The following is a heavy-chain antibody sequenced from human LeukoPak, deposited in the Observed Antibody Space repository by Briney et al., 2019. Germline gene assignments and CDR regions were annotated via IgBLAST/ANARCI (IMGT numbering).Heavy chain of an antibody. J-gene: IGHJ6*03. Sequence: SETLSLTCTVSGDPINSSSYYWGWIRQPPGKGLEWIGYIYHSGSTYYNPSLKSRVTISVDRSKRQFSLKLSSVTAADTAVYYCARSLDSSWPYYYYYMDVWGKGTTVTVSS. CDR3: ARSLDSSWPYYYYYMDV. CDR1: GDPINSSSYY. V-gene: IGHV4-39*07. D-gene: IGHD6-13*01. CDR2: IYHSGST.